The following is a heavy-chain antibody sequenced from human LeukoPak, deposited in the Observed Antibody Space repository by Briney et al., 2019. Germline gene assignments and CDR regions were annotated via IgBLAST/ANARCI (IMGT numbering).Heavy chain of an antibody. CDR3: AKEGGAVGGVIDPFDY. Sequence: GGSLRLSCAASGFTFSSYAMSWVREAPGKGLEGVSAISGSGGSTYYADSVKGRFPISRDNSKNTLYLQMNSLRAEDTAVYYCAKEGGAVGGVIDPFDYWGQGTLVTVSS. D-gene: IGHD3-16*02. J-gene: IGHJ4*02. CDR1: GFTFSSYA. CDR2: ISGSGGST. V-gene: IGHV3-23*01.